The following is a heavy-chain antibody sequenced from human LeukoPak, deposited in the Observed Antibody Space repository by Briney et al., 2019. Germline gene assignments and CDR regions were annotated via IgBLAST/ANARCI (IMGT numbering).Heavy chain of an antibody. CDR2: ISSSSSYI. CDR3: ARADITIFRVVYYYYYYYMDV. J-gene: IGHJ6*03. CDR1: GFTFSSYS. D-gene: IGHD3-3*01. Sequence: GGSLRLSCAASGFTFSSYSMDWVRQAPGKGLEWVSSISSSSSYIYYADSVKGRFTISRDNAKNSLYLQMNSLRAEDTAVYYCARADITIFRVVYYYYYYYMDVWGKGTTVTVSS. V-gene: IGHV3-21*01.